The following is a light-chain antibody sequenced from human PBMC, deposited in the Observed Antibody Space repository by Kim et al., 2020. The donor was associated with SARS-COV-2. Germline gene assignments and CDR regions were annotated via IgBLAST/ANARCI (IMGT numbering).Light chain of an antibody. CDR2: GKN. Sequence: VAWGQTVRITCQGDSLRTYYASWYQQKPGQAPVLVIYGKNNRPSGIPDRFSGSSSGNTASLTITGAQAEDEADYHCNSRDSSGNHVFGTGTKVTVL. V-gene: IGLV3-19*01. CDR1: SLRTYY. J-gene: IGLJ1*01. CDR3: NSRDSSGNHV.